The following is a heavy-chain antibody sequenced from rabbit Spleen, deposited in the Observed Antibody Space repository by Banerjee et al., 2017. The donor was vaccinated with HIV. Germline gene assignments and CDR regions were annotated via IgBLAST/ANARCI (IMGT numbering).Heavy chain of an antibody. J-gene: IGHJ6*01. Sequence: QSLEESGGDLVKPGASLTLTCKASGLDFSSNYWICWVRQAPGKGLEWIGCIYNGSSATTYYASWAKGRFTISKTSSTTVTLQMTSLTAADTATYFCARRADGIGGYPLWGQGTLVTVS. CDR1: GLDFSSNYW. V-gene: IGHV1S40*01. CDR2: IYNGSSATT. CDR3: ARRADGIGGYPL. D-gene: IGHD2-1*01.